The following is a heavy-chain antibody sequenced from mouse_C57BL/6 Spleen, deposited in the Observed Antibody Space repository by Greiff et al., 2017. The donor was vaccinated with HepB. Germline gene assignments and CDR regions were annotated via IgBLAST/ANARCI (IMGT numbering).Heavy chain of an antibody. Sequence: EVQGVESGPGMVKPSQSLSLTCTVTGYSITSGYDWHWIRHFPGNKLEWMGYISYSGSTNYNPSLKSRISITHDTSKNHFFLKLNSVTTEDTATYYCARGGLLRGFAYWGQGTLVTVSA. V-gene: IGHV3-1*01. D-gene: IGHD1-1*01. CDR2: ISYSGST. CDR3: ARGGLLRGFAY. CDR1: GYSITSGYD. J-gene: IGHJ3*01.